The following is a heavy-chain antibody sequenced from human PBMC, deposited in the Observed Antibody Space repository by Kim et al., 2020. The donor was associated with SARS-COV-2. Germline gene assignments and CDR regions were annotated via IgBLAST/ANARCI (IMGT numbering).Heavy chain of an antibody. CDR3: TRLGATTAPYYFDF. J-gene: IGHJ4*02. V-gene: IGHV5-51*01. Sequence: GESLKISCKGTGYRFTTYWIAWVRQMPGKGLEWMGIIYPADSDARYSPSFQGQVTISADKSISTAYLQWNSLKDSDTAIYFCTRLGATTAPYYFDFWGQGTLVTVSS. CDR2: IYPADSDA. D-gene: IGHD3-10*01. CDR1: GYRFTTYW.